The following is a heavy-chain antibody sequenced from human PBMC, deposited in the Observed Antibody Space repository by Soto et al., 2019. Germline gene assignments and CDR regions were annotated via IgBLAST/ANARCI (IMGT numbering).Heavy chain of an antibody. D-gene: IGHD3-22*01. CDR3: AKLNYYDSSGSLDE. J-gene: IGHJ4*02. Sequence: PGGSLRLSCAASGFTFSSYAMSWVRQAPGKGLEWVSAISGSGGSTYYADSVKGRFTISRDNSKNTLYLQMNSLRAEDTAVYYCAKLNYYDSSGSLDEWGQGTLVTVSS. V-gene: IGHV3-23*01. CDR1: GFTFSSYA. CDR2: ISGSGGST.